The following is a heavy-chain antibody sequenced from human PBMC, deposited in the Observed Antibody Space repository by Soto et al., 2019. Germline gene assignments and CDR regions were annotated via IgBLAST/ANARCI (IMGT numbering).Heavy chain of an antibody. D-gene: IGHD3-22*01. V-gene: IGHV3-48*01. J-gene: IGHJ5*02. CDR3: TGGGVSSGPGS. CDR1: GFTFSSSS. CDR2: IDTLSSTM. Sequence: EVQLVESGGGLVQPGGSLRLSCAASGFTFSSSSMNWVRQAPGKGLEWVSFIDTLSSTMYYADSVRGRFTISRDNAKNSLYLQTNSLRAEDTDIYYCTGGGVSSGPGSWGQETLVTVSS.